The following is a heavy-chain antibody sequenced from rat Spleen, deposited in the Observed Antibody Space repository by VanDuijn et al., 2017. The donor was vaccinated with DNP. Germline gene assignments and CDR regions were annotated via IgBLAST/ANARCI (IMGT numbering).Heavy chain of an antibody. V-gene: IGHV2S18*01. CDR1: GLSLTSYS. Sequence: QVQLKESGPGLVQPSQTLSLTCSVSGLSLTSYSVHWVRQHSGKSLEWMGRMWSDGDTSYNSAFTSRLSISRDTSKSQVFVKMNSLQTEDTRTYCCARNLGPGGFAYWGQGTLVTVSS. D-gene: IGHD1-4*01. CDR2: MWSDGDT. J-gene: IGHJ3*01. CDR3: ARNLGPGGFAY.